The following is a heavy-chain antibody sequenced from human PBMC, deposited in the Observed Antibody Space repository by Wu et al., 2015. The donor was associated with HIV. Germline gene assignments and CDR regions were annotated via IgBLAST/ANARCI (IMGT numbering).Heavy chain of an antibody. V-gene: IGHV1-18*01. D-gene: IGHD6-13*01. Sequence: QVQLVQSGAEVKKPGASVKVSCKASGYTFITYGISWVRQAPGQGLEWMGWVSAYNGNTNYAQKFQGRVTMTTDTSTSTAYMELRSLRSDDTAVYYCARGSSSETTYVMDVWGHGTTVTVSS. CDR3: ARGSSSETTYVMDV. CDR2: VSAYNGNT. CDR1: GYTFITYG. J-gene: IGHJ6*02.